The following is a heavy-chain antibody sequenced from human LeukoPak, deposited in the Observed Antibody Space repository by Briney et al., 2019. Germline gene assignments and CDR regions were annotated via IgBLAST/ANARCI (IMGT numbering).Heavy chain of an antibody. CDR1: GFTFSSHW. J-gene: IGHJ3*02. CDR2: ISENRYTT. V-gene: IGHV3-74*01. CDR3: AREGQDDAFDI. Sequence: QSGGSLRLSCAASGFTFSSHWMHWVRQAPGKGLVWVSRISENRYTTNYADSVKGRFTISRDNAKNTVYLQMNSLRVEDTAVYYCAREGQDDAFDIWGQGTMVTVSS.